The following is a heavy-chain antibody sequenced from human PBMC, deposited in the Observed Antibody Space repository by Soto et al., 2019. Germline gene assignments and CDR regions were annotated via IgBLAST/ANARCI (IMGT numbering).Heavy chain of an antibody. CDR2: INHSGST. V-gene: IGHV4-34*01. CDR1: GGSFSGYY. J-gene: IGHJ6*04. Sequence: SETLSLTCAVYGGSFSGYYWSWIRQPPGKGLEWIGEINHSGSTNYNPSLKSRVTISVDTSKNQFSLKLSSVTAADTAVYYCARIYGSGNYYYYYYGMDVWGKGTTVTVSS. CDR3: ARIYGSGNYYYYYYGMDV. D-gene: IGHD3-10*01.